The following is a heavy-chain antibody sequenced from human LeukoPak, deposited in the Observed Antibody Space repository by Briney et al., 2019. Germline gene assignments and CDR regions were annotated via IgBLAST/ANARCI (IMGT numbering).Heavy chain of an antibody. D-gene: IGHD3-22*01. CDR3: ARPDYDSSGYADY. Sequence: GGSLRLSCAASGFIASNKYMSWVRQAPGKGLEWVSTIRSDGTTDYADSVKGRFTISRDDSKNTLYLQMNSLRAEDTAVYYCARPDYDSSGYADYWGQGTLVTVSS. V-gene: IGHV3-66*04. J-gene: IGHJ4*02. CDR2: IRSDGTT. CDR1: GFIASNKY.